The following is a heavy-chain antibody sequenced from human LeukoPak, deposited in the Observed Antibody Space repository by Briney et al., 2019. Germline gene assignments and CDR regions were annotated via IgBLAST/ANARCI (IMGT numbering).Heavy chain of an antibody. CDR3: ARGGSMVY. D-gene: IGHD2-2*01. V-gene: IGHV3-23*01. Sequence: LTGGSLRLSCAASGFTFSSYAMSWVRQAPGKGLEWVSAIRDSGSSTHYADSVKGRFTTSRDNSKNTLFLQMDSLRAEDTAVYYCARGGSMVYWGQGTLVTVSS. CDR1: GFTFSSYA. J-gene: IGHJ4*02. CDR2: IRDSGSST.